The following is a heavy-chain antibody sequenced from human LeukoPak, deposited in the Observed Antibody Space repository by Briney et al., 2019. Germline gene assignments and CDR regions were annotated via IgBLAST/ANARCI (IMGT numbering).Heavy chain of an antibody. J-gene: IGHJ4*02. CDR2: IRYDGSNK. V-gene: IGHV3-30*02. D-gene: IGHD2-2*01. CDR1: GFSFSNYG. CDR3: AKVIIGSCSSTSCFDY. Sequence: QHVGSLRLSRAAPGFSFSNYGMHWVRQAPGKGLEWVAFIRYDGSNKYYADSVKGRFTISRDNSMNTLYLQMNSMRAEDTAVYYCAKVIIGSCSSTSCFDYWGQGTLVTVSS.